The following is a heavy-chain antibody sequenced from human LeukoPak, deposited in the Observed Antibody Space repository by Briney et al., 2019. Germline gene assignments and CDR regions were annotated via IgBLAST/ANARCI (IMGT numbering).Heavy chain of an antibody. CDR1: EFTFNRYW. V-gene: IGHV3-7*04. J-gene: IGHJ4*02. Sequence: PGGSLRLSCVASASEFTFNRYWISWVRQAPGKGLQWVANIKHDGGEAFYVDSVKGRFTISRDNARNLLSLQMDSLTIDDTGVYFCARDALFGSGRTHLDFWGQGTLVSVSP. CDR2: IKHDGGEA. CDR3: ARDALFGSGRTHLDF. D-gene: IGHD3-10*01.